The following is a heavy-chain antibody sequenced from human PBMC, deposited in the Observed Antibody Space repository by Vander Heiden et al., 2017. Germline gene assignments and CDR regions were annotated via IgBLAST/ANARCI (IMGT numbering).Heavy chain of an antibody. J-gene: IGHJ4*02. Sequence: QLQLKESGSGLVKPSQTLSLTCAVSGGSISSGGYSWSWIRQPPGKGLEWIGYIYHSGSTYYNPSLKSRVTISVDRSKNQFSLKLSSVTAADTAVYYCARSQVGATRGGFDYWGQGTLVTVSS. D-gene: IGHD1-26*01. CDR1: GGSISSGGYS. CDR3: ARSQVGATRGGFDY. CDR2: IYHSGST. V-gene: IGHV4-30-2*01.